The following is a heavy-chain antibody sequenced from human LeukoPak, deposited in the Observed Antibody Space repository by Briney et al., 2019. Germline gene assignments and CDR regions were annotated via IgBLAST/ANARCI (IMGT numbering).Heavy chain of an antibody. CDR3: ARDLSGSYGNVFDY. CDR1: GYTFTSYG. D-gene: IGHD1-26*01. V-gene: IGHV1-18*01. CDR2: ISAYNGNT. J-gene: IGHJ4*02. Sequence: ASVKVSCKASGYTFTSYGISWVRQAPGQGLEWMGWISAYNGNTNYAQKLQGRVTMTTDTSTSTAYMELRGLRSDDTAVYYCARDLSGSYGNVFDYWGQGTLVTVSS.